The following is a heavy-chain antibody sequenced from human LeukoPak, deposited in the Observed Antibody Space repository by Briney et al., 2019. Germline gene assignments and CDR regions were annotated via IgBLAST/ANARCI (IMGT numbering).Heavy chain of an antibody. D-gene: IGHD5-18*01. CDR2: SDPEDGER. CDR3: VTGFTTMAVDYFDY. J-gene: IGHJ4*02. CDR1: GKTLSDLS. Sequence: ASVKVSCKVSGKTLSDLSIHWFRQPPGKGLEWLGCSDPEDGERIYAQMFQGRVTMTEDTSIDTAYMELSSLRSEDTAVYYCVTGFTTMAVDYFDYWGQGTLVTVSP. V-gene: IGHV1-24*01.